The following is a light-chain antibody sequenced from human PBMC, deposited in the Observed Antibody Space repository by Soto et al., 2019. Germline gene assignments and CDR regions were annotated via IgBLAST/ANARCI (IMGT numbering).Light chain of an antibody. J-gene: IGKJ5*01. CDR3: QQYNNWPQIT. V-gene: IGKV1-39*01. Sequence: DIQMTQSPSSLSASVGNRVTITCRASQSVNTYLHWYQQKAGQAPKLLIYAASNLQSGVPARFSGSGSGTEFTLTISSLQSEDFAVYYCQQYNNWPQITFGHGTRLEIK. CDR1: QSVNTY. CDR2: AAS.